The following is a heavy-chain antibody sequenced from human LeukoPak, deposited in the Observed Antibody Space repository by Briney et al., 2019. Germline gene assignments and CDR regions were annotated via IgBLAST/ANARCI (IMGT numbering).Heavy chain of an antibody. J-gene: IGHJ6*02. Sequence: SVKVSCKASGYTFTSYGISWVRQAPGQGLEWMGGIIPIFGTANYAQKFQGRVTITADESTSTAYMELSSLRSEDTAVYYCARARNLSSGWYVYGMDVWGQGTTVTVSS. D-gene: IGHD6-19*01. CDR1: GYTFTSYG. CDR2: IIPIFGTA. CDR3: ARARNLSSGWYVYGMDV. V-gene: IGHV1-69*13.